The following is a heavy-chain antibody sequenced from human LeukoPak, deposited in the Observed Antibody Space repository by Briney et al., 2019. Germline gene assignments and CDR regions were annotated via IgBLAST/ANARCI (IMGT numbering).Heavy chain of an antibody. Sequence: GGSLRLSCAASGFIFGGYWMSWVRQAPGRGLEWVANTNPDGSIKYYVDSVNGRFTISRDNAKNSLHLQMNSLRAEDTAVYYCVSGFLQWLYWGQGTLVTVSS. CDR1: GFIFGGYW. CDR2: TNPDGSIK. CDR3: VSGFLQWLY. J-gene: IGHJ4*02. V-gene: IGHV3-7*01. D-gene: IGHD3-3*01.